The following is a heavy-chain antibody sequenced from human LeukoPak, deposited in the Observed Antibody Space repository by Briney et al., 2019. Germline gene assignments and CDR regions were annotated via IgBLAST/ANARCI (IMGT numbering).Heavy chain of an antibody. J-gene: IGHJ4*02. V-gene: IGHV3-48*02. CDR1: GFTFSDFN. CDR3: ARRVVGAMPFDY. Sequence: GGSLRLSCAASGFTFSDFNMNWVRQAPGKGLEWISYITTTSDAVYYADSVKGRFTISRDNAKNSLNLQMNSLGDEDTAVYYCARRVVGAMPFDYWGQGTLVTVSS. D-gene: IGHD1-26*01. CDR2: ITTTSDAV.